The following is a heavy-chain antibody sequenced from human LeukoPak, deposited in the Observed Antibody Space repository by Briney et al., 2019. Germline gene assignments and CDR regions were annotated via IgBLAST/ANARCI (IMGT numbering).Heavy chain of an antibody. CDR3: ARDRGGSYSAIDY. CDR1: GFTFSSYS. CDR2: ISSSSSTI. D-gene: IGHD1-26*01. V-gene: IGHV3-48*04. J-gene: IGHJ4*02. Sequence: GGSLRLSCAASGFTFSSYSMNWVRQAPGKGLEWVSFISSSSSTIYYADSVKGRFTISRDNAKNSLYLQMNSLRAEDTAVYYCARDRGGSYSAIDYWGRGTLVTVSS.